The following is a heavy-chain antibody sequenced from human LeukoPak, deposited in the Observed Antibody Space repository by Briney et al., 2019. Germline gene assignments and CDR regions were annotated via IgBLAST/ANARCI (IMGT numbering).Heavy chain of an antibody. V-gene: IGHV4-59*08. CDR1: GRSISSYY. D-gene: IGHD3-22*01. J-gene: IGHJ3*02. Sequence: PSETLSLTCTVSGRSISSYYWSWTRQPPGKGLEWIGYIYYSGRTNHNPSLKSRVTIAVDPSTNQFSLKLSSVTAADPAMTYCARHGGITMIVVPHDAFDIWGEGTMVTVSS. CDR3: ARHGGITMIVVPHDAFDI. CDR2: IYYSGRT.